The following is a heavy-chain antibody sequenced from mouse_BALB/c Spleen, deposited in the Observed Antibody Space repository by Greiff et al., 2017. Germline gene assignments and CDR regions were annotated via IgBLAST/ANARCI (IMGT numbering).Heavy chain of an antibody. D-gene: IGHD1-1*01. CDR3: AREGYYGSRAWFAY. Sequence: EVQLQQSGPELVKPGASVKMSCKASGYTFTSYVMHWVKQKPGQGLEWIGYINPYNDGTKYNEKFKGKATLTSDKSSSTAYMELSSLTSEDSAVYYCAREGYYGSRAWFAYWGQGTLVTVSA. J-gene: IGHJ3*01. V-gene: IGHV1-14*01. CDR2: INPYNDGT. CDR1: GYTFTSYV.